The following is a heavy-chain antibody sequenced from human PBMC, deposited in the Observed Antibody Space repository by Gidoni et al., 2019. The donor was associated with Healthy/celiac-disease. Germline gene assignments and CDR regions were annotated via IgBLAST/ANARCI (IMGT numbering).Heavy chain of an antibody. Sequence: EVQLLESGGGLIQPGGSLSISCAASGFTFSSYAMSWVRQAPGKGLEWVSAISGSGGSTSYADSVKGRFTISRDKSKNTLYLQMNSLRAEDTAVYYCAKDGVWELPGGDWYFDLWGRGTLLTVSS. CDR2: ISGSGGST. V-gene: IGHV3-23*01. CDR1: GFTFSSYA. CDR3: AKDGVWELPGGDWYFDL. D-gene: IGHD3-10*01. J-gene: IGHJ2*01.